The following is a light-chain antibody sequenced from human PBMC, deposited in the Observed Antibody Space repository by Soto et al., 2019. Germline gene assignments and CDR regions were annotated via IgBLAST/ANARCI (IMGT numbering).Light chain of an antibody. V-gene: IGLV8-61*01. CDR1: SGSVSTTYY. J-gene: IGLJ3*02. CDR3: VLYMGSGIWV. Sequence: QTVVTQEPSFSVSPGGTVTVTCGLSSGSVSTTYYPSWYQQTPGQAPRTLMYNTDIRSSGVPDRFSGSILGNKAALTITGAQADDESYYYCVLYMGSGIWVFGGGTQLTV. CDR2: NTD.